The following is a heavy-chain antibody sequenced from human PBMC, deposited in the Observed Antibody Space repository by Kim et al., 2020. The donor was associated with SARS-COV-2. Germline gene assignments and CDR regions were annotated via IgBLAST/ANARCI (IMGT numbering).Heavy chain of an antibody. J-gene: IGHJ6*02. D-gene: IGHD2-21*02. CDR1: GFTFSSYG. CDR3: AKGAGDTGGMDV. Sequence: GGSLRLSCAASGFTFSSYGMHWVRQAPGKGLEWVAVISYDGSNKYYADSVKGRFTISRDNSKNTLYLQMNSLRAEDTAVYYCAKGAGDTGGMDVWGQGTTVTVSS. CDR2: ISYDGSNK. V-gene: IGHV3-30*18.